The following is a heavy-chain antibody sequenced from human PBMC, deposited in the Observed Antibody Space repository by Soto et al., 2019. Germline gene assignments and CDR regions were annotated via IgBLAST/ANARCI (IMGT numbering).Heavy chain of an antibody. J-gene: IGHJ4*02. Sequence: QVQLVQSGAEVKKPGFSVKVSCKATGGTFSSYAISWVRQAPGQGLEWMGGIIPILGTTNYAQKFQGRVTITADESTSTAYMELSSLRSEDTAIYYCASDAFRIQLWYHFDHWGQGTLVTVSS. CDR2: IIPILGTT. D-gene: IGHD5-18*01. V-gene: IGHV1-69*01. CDR3: ASDAFRIQLWYHFDH. CDR1: GGTFSSYA.